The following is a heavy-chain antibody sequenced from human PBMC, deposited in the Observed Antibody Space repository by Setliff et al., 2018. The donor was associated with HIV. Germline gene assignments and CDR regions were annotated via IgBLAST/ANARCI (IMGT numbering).Heavy chain of an antibody. CDR1: GGSISGHY. D-gene: IGHD2-2*01. CDR2: IFYTGST. V-gene: IGHV4-59*11. J-gene: IGHJ6*03. Sequence: PSETLSLTCTVSGGSISGHYWSWIRQPPGKGLEWIAYIFYTGSTNYNPSLKSRVTISVDTSKNQFFLKLSSVTAADTAVHYCVRGYCSSTTCYDDYYYMDVWGKGSTVTVSS. CDR3: VRGYCSSTTCYDDYYYMDV.